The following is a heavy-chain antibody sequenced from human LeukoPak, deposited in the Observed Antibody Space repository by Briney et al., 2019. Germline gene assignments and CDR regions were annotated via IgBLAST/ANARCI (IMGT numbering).Heavy chain of an antibody. D-gene: IGHD3-9*01. V-gene: IGHV4-34*01. CDR3: ARGLRVLRYFDWLSNDAFDI. Sequence: SETLSLTCAVYGGSFSGYYWSWIRQPPGKGLEWIGEINHSGSTNYNPSLKSRVTISVDTSKNQFSLKLSSVTAADTAVYYSARGLRVLRYFDWLSNDAFDIWGQGTMVTVSS. CDR1: GGSFSGYY. J-gene: IGHJ3*02. CDR2: INHSGST.